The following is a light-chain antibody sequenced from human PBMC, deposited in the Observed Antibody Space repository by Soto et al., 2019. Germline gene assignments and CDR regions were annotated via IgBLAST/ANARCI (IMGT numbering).Light chain of an antibody. CDR3: QQYNSYST. CDR2: DAS. CDR1: QSISSW. V-gene: IGKV1-5*01. Sequence: DIRMTQSPSTLSASVGDRVTITCRASQSISSWLAWYQQKPGKAPKLLIYDASSLESRVPSRFSGSGSGTEFTLTISSLQPDDFATYYCQQYNSYSTFGQGTKLEIK. J-gene: IGKJ2*01.